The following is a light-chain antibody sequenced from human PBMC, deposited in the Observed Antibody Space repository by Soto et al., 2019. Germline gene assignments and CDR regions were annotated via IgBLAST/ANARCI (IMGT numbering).Light chain of an antibody. CDR1: SSDIGAYDY. CDR2: DVT. J-gene: IGLJ1*01. Sequence: QSALTQPASVSGSPGQSITISCTGSSSDIGAYDYVSWYQQRPVKAPKLMIFDVTNRPSGVSDRFSGSKSGNTASLTISGLQTEDEAYYYCSSYTSSSTPYVFGTGTKLTVL. CDR3: SSYTSSSTPYV. V-gene: IGLV2-14*01.